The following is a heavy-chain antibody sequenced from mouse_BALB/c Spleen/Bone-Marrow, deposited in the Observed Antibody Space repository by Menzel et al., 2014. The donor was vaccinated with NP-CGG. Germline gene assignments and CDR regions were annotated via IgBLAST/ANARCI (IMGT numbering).Heavy chain of an antibody. CDR2: IDPANGIT. CDR3: AAYYYGRGGFAY. V-gene: IGHV14-3*02. CDR1: GFNIKVTF. Sequence: EVQLQQSGAELVKPGASVKLSCTASGFNIKVTFMHWVKQRPEQGLEWIGRIDPANGITKYDPKFQGKATITADTSNTAYLQLSSLTSEDTAVYYCAAYYYGRGGFAYWGQGTLVTVSA. J-gene: IGHJ3*01. D-gene: IGHD1-1*01.